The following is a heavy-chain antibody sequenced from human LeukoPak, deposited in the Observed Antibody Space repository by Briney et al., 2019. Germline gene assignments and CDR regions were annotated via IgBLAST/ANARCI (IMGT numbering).Heavy chain of an antibody. CDR3: AKSGGYGLIDY. J-gene: IGHJ4*02. V-gene: IGHV4-39*01. Sequence: SETLSLTCTVSGASISGSGYYWGWIRRPPGKGLEWIGSIYSSGSTYYNASLQSRVTISIETSKNQISLRLNSVTAADTAMYYCAKSGGYGLIDYWGQGTLVTVSS. CDR2: IYSSGST. CDR1: GASISGSGYY. D-gene: IGHD1-26*01.